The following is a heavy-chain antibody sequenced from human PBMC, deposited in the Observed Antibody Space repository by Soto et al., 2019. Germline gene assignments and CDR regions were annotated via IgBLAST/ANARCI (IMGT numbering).Heavy chain of an antibody. CDR1: GDTFSTYS. J-gene: IGHJ4*02. CDR3: ARERSRYDRSGYYRPDY. Sequence: QVQLVQSGAEVKKPGSSVKVSCKVSGDTFSTYSISWVRQAPGQGLEWLGGIIPILGTPSYAQRFQDRVTITADKSTSTAYMELSILRSEDTAVYYCARERSRYDRSGYYRPDYWGQGTLVTVSS. V-gene: IGHV1-69*06. D-gene: IGHD3-22*01. CDR2: IIPILGTP.